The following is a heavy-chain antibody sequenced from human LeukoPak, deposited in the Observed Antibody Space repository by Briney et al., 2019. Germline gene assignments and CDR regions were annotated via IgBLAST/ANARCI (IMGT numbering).Heavy chain of an antibody. D-gene: IGHD3-10*01. J-gene: IGHJ5*02. V-gene: IGHV4-39*01. CDR3: ARLRVTMVRGVPSEWWFDP. CDR1: GDSISSSSYY. CDR2: IYYSGST. Sequence: SETLSLTCTVSGDSISSSSYYWGWIRQPPGKGLEWIGSIYYSGSTYYNPSLKSRVTISVDTSKNQFSLKLSSVTAADTAVYYCARLRVTMVRGVPSEWWFDPWGQGTLVTVSS.